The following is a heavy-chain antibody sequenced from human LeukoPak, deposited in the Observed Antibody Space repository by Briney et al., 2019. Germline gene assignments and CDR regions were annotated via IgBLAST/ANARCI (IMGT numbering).Heavy chain of an antibody. D-gene: IGHD2-2*01. CDR2: IKKDGSEK. V-gene: IGHV3-7*01. J-gene: IGHJ5*02. Sequence: PGGSLRLSCAASGFTVSSNYMSWVRQAPGKGLKWVANIKKDGSEKYYVDSVKGRFTISRDNAKNSLYLQMNSLRAEDTAVYYCAREGDIVSVPTAWRFDPWGQGTLVTVSS. CDR3: AREGDIVSVPTAWRFDP. CDR1: GFTVSSNY.